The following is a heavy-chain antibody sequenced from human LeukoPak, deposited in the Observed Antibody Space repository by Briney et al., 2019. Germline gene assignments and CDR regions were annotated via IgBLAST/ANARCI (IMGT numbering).Heavy chain of an antibody. CDR3: ASLDTAKQPLANH. D-gene: IGHD5-18*01. V-gene: IGHV3-7*03. CDR1: GLTVSNHW. Sequence: GGSLRLSCVASGLTVSNHWMSWVRQAPGKGLEWVANIREERGQEYYVDSVKGRFTISKNSAKNSLYLQMNTLRVEDMAMYYCASLDTAKQPLANHWGQGTLVTVSS. CDR2: IREERGQE. J-gene: IGHJ5*02.